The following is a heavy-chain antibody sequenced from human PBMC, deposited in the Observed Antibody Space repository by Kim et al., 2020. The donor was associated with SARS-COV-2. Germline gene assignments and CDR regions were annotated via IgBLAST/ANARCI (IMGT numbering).Heavy chain of an antibody. J-gene: IGHJ4*02. Sequence: PAPKSRLTISVAASKNQFSLKLSSVTASDTAVYYCARGAVWMQGIDYWGQGTLVTVSS. V-gene: IGHV4-34*01. D-gene: IGHD5-18*01. CDR3: ARGAVWMQGIDY.